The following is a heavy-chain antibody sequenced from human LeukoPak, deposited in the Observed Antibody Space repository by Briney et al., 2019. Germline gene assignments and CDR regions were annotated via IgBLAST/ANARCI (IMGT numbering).Heavy chain of an antibody. CDR3: AKWGFRTPDGVEIREGFYD. CDR1: GFTFNTHG. Sequence: PGGSLRLSCATSGFTFNTHGMHWVRQAPGKGPEWVAFVEHDGTKKYLDSVKGRFTISRDNSDSALYLQMSDLRPDDTALYYCAKWGFRTPDGVEIREGFYDWGQGTLVTVSS. V-gene: IGHV3-30*02. D-gene: IGHD5-24*01. J-gene: IGHJ1*01. CDR2: VEHDGTK.